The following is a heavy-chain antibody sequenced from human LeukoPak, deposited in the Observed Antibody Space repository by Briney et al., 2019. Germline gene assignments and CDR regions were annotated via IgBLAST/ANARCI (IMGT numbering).Heavy chain of an antibody. D-gene: IGHD1-26*01. Sequence: SETLSLTCSVSGGSISSGSYYWGWIRQPPGKGLEWIGSIYYSGSTYYNPSLESRVTISVDTSKNQFSLKLSSVTAADTAVYYCARHESGGWEYYFDYWGQGTLVTVSP. CDR3: ARHESGGWEYYFDY. CDR2: IYYSGST. J-gene: IGHJ4*02. V-gene: IGHV4-39*01. CDR1: GGSISSGSYY.